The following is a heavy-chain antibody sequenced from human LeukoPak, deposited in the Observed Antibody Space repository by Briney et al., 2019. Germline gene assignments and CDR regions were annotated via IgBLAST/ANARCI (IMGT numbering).Heavy chain of an antibody. J-gene: IGHJ4*02. Sequence: RASVKVSCKASGGTFSSYAISWVRQAPGQGLEWMGGIIPIFGTANYAQKFQGRVTITADKSASTAYMELSSLRSEDTAVYYCARSTVHCSGGSCYSVLFDYWGQGTLVTVSS. V-gene: IGHV1-69*06. D-gene: IGHD2-15*01. CDR3: ARSTVHCSGGSCYSVLFDY. CDR1: GGTFSSYA. CDR2: IIPIFGTA.